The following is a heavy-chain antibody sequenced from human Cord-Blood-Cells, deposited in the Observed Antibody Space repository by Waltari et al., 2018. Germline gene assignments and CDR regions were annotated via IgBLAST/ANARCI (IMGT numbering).Heavy chain of an antibody. CDR1: GGSIRSGGYS. CDR2: IYHRGST. J-gene: IGHJ5*02. D-gene: IGHD2-15*01. V-gene: IGHV4-30-2*01. CDR3: ARGGGYCSGGSCYGPPFDP. Sequence: QLHLQASGSGLVKPSQTLPLTGAVSGGSIRSGGYSWSWNRQPPGQGLEWIGYIYHRGSTYYNPSLKSRVTISVDRSKNQFSLKLSFVTAADTAVYYCARGGGYCSGGSCYGPPFDPWGQGTLVTVSS.